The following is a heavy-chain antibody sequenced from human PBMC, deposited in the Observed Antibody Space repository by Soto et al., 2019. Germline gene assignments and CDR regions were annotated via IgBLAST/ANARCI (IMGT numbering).Heavy chain of an antibody. D-gene: IGHD6-19*01. V-gene: IGHV2-5*02. CDR1: GFSLSTSGVG. J-gene: IGHJ1*01. CDR3: AHRREGAVAFQAPAEYFQH. Sequence: SGPTLVKPTQTLTLTCTFSGFSLSTSGVGVGWIRQPPGKALEWLALIYWDDDKRYSPSLKSRLTITKDTSKNQVVLTMTNMDPVDTATYYCAHRREGAVAFQAPAEYFQHWGQGTLVTVSS. CDR2: IYWDDDK.